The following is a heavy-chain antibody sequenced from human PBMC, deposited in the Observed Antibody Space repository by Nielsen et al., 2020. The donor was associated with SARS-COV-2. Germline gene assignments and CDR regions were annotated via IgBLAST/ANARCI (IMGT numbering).Heavy chain of an antibody. Sequence: SETLSLTCSIYGGSMTFFYWSCVRQAQGKGMGWIAYNYNSAKTMYNSSLKSRVTMSVDTSKNQLSLRLTSVTAADTAVYYCARGRAPLIYWGQGILVTVSS. CDR3: ARGRAPLIY. CDR1: GGSMTFFY. J-gene: IGHJ4*02. V-gene: IGHV4-59*01. D-gene: IGHD5-12*01. CDR2: NYNSAKT.